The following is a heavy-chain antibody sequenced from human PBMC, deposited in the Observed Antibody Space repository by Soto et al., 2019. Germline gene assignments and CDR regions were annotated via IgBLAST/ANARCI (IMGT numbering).Heavy chain of an antibody. J-gene: IGHJ5*01. CDR3: ARLIGNSWLDS. CDR2: ISYDGSKK. Sequence: GGSLRLSCAASGFTFSSYPMHWVRQAAGKGLDWVAIISYDGSKKYYADSVKGRFTISRDNSENTLFLEMNSLRTEDTAVYYCARLIGNSWLDSWGQGTLVTVSS. V-gene: IGHV3-30-3*01. CDR1: GFTFSSYP.